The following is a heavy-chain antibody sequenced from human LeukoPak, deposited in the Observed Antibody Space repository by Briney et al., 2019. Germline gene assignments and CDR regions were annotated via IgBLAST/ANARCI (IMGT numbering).Heavy chain of an antibody. D-gene: IGHD6-19*01. CDR2: ISSRSSYI. Sequence: GGSLRLSCAASGITFSSYGMSWVRQAPGKGLEWVSSISSRSSYIDYADSLKGRFTISRDNAKNSLYLQMNSLRAEDTAVYYCARGKEPVAGSLSHFDYWGQGTLVTVSS. J-gene: IGHJ4*02. CDR1: GITFSSYG. CDR3: ARGKEPVAGSLSHFDY. V-gene: IGHV3-21*01.